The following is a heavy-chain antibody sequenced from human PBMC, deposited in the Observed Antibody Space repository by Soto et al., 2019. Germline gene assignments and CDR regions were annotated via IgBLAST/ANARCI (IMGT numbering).Heavy chain of an antibody. J-gene: IGHJ3*02. CDR2: SYSSGST. CDR1: GGSIIGGGCY. CDR3: ARDRQSKSSWGSEGVFDI. D-gene: IGHD2-15*01. V-gene: IGHV4-31*03. Sequence: SETLSLTCTVSGGSIIGGGCYWIWIRQHPGKGLEWIGLSYSSGSTYYNRSLRSRGTISVDTAKDQFSLKLTSVTAADTAMYRCARDRQSKSSWGSEGVFDIWGQGTMVTVSS.